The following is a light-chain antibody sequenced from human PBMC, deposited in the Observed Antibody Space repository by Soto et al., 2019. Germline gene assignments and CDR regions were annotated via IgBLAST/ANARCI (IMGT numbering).Light chain of an antibody. Sequence: IVMTQSPATLSVTPGERATLSCRASQSVSSYLAWYQQKPGQAPRLLIFDAYTRATGIPARFSGSGSGTEFTLTISSLQSEDFAVYYCQQFNRWPATFGQGTKVDIK. V-gene: IGKV3-15*01. CDR3: QQFNRWPAT. CDR2: DAY. CDR1: QSVSSY. J-gene: IGKJ1*01.